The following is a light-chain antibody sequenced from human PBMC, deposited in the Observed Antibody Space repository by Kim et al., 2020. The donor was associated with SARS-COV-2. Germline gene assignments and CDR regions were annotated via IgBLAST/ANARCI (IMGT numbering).Light chain of an antibody. Sequence: SYELTQPPSVSVAPGETAWITCGGNNIGGKSVTWYQQTPGQAPVVVIYYDYHRPSGIPERFSGSNSGNTATLTISRVEAGDEADYYCQVWDTRTEHVVFGGGTQLTVL. J-gene: IGLJ3*02. CDR3: QVWDTRTEHVV. CDR1: NIGGKS. V-gene: IGLV3-21*04. CDR2: YDY.